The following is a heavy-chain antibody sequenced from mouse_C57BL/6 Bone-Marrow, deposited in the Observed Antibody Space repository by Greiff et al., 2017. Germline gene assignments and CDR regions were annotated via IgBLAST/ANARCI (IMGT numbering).Heavy chain of an antibody. CDR1: GFSLTSYG. CDR3: ARKILGRCYYAMDD. CDR2: IWSGGST. Sequence: QVQLKESGPGLVQPSQSLSITCTVSGFSLTSYGVHWVRQSPGKGLEWLGVIWSGGSTDYNAAFISRLSISKDNSKSQVFFKMNSLQADDTAIYYCARKILGRCYYAMDDWGQGTSVTVSS. V-gene: IGHV2-2*01. J-gene: IGHJ4*01. D-gene: IGHD4-1*01.